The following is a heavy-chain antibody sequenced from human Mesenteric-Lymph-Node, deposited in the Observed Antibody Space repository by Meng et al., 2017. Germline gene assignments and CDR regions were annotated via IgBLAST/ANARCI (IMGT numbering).Heavy chain of an antibody. CDR2: IIHGGSP. J-gene: IGHJ4*02. CDR1: GGSLSGAY. CDR3: ARRPTGIDY. D-gene: IGHD2-8*02. V-gene: IGHV4-34*12. Sequence: VSLQRWGAGSLKPSETLSLTCAVNGGSLSGAYWNWIRQPPGKGLEWIGEIIHGGSPSYNPSLKSRVTISIDTSKNQLSLMLSSVTAADTAVYYCARRPTGIDYWGQGTLVTVSS.